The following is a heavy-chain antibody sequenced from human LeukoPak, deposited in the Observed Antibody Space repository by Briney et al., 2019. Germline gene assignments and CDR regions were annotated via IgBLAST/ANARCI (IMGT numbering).Heavy chain of an antibody. CDR2: INWNGGGT. V-gene: IGHV3-9*01. D-gene: IGHD1-26*01. J-gene: IGHJ6*02. CDR3: AKHLTATNTYIFFGLDV. Sequence: GGSLRLSCAASGFSFKDYGMHWVRQPPGKGLEWVSSINWNGGGTDYADSVKGRFTISRDNAKNSLYLQLSSLRPEDTALYYCAKHLTATNTYIFFGLDVWGQGTSVTVSS. CDR1: GFSFKDYG.